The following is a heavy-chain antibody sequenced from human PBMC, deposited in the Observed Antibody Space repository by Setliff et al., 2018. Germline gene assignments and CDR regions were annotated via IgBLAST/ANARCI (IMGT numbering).Heavy chain of an antibody. J-gene: IGHJ1*01. D-gene: IGHD3-10*01. CDR3: ARVDFTMIQGVLGL. CDR1: GVSISSYY. Sequence: SETLSLTCNVSGVSISSYYWSWIRQPPGKGLESIGYIQKSGSTNYNPSLMSRVSISVDTSKNQFSLKLRSVTAADTAVYYCARVDFTMIQGVLGLWGQGTLVTVSS. V-gene: IGHV4-59*01. CDR2: IQKSGST.